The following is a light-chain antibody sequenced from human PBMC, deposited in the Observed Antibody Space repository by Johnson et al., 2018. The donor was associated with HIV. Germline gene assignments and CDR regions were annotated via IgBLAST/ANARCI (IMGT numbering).Light chain of an antibody. CDR3: GTWVTILSSYV. CDR1: SSNIGDNY. J-gene: IGLJ1*01. V-gene: IGLV1-51*01. Sequence: QSMLTQPPSVSAAPGQKVTISCSGSSSNIGDNYVSWYQQLPGTAPKLLIYDNNNRPSAIPDRFSGSKSGTSATLGITGLPNGDKADYYCGTWVTILSSYVFGTGTKVTVL. CDR2: DNN.